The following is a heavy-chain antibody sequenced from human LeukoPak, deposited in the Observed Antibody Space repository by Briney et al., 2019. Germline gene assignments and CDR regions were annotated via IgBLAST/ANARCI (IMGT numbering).Heavy chain of an antibody. V-gene: IGHV4-59*01. D-gene: IGHD2-2*02. Sequence: SETLSLTCTVSGGSISSYYWSWVRQPPGKGLEWIGYIYYSGSTNYNPSLKSRVTISVDTSKNQFSLKLSSVTAADTAVYYCASDCSSTSCYRGYYYYYGMDVWGQGTTVTVSS. CDR3: ASDCSSTSCYRGYYYYYGMDV. CDR1: GGSISSYY. CDR2: IYYSGST. J-gene: IGHJ6*02.